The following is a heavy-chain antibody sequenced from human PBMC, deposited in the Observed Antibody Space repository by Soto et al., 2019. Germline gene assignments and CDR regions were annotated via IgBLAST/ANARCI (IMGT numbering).Heavy chain of an antibody. V-gene: IGHV3-23*01. D-gene: IGHD3-9*01. CDR3: AKLSGGSLSGGTVA. CDR2: ITSSGGTT. CDR1: GFTFSTYG. Sequence: GGSLRLSCAASGFTFSTYGMTWVRQAPGKGLEWVSSITSSGGTTYYRDSVKGRFTISRDNPKNMLNLEMSSLRVEDTAVYYCAKLSGGSLSGGTVAWGQGTLVTVSS. J-gene: IGHJ5*02.